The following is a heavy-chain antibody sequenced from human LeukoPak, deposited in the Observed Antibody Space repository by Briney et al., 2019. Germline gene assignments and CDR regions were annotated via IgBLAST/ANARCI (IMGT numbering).Heavy chain of an antibody. CDR2: ISSSSSTI. Sequence: PGGSLRLSCAASGFTFSSYSMNWVRQAPGKGLERVSYISSSSSTIYYADSVKGRFTISRDNAKNSLYLQMNSLRAEDTAVYYCASPLRGYYYGSGSYWWGIDYWGQGTLVTVSS. CDR3: ASPLRGYYYGSGSYWWGIDY. CDR1: GFTFSSYS. D-gene: IGHD3-10*01. J-gene: IGHJ4*02. V-gene: IGHV3-48*04.